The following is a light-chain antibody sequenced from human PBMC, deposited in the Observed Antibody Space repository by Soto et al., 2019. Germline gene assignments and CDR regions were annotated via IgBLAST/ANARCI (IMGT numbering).Light chain of an antibody. CDR2: GAS. CDR1: QSVSNNY. J-gene: IGKJ1*01. Sequence: EIVLTQSPGTLSLSPGERATLSCRASQSVSNNYLAWYQQKPGQAPRLLIYGASNRATGIPDRFSGSGSGTDFTLTISRLEPADCAVYYCQQYCSSGTFGQGTKVEIK. CDR3: QQYCSSGT. V-gene: IGKV3-20*01.